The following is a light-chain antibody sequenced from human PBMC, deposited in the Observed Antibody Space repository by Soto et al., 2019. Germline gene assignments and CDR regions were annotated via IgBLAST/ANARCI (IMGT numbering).Light chain of an antibody. V-gene: IGKV4-1*01. CDR3: QQYYSSWT. CDR2: WAS. J-gene: IGKJ1*01. CDR1: QSVLYSSNNKNY. Sequence: DIVMTQSPDSLAVSRGERATINCKSSQSVLYSSNNKNYLAWYQQKPGQPPKLLIYWASTRESGVPDRFSGSGSGTDFTLTISSLQAEDVAVYYCQQYYSSWTFGQGTKVEIK.